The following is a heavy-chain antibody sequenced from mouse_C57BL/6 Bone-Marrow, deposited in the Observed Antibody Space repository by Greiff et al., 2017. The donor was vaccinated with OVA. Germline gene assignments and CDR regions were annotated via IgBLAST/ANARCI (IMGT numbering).Heavy chain of an antibody. V-gene: IGHV1-50*01. CDR1: GYTFTSYW. CDR2: IDPSDSYT. CDR3: ARAVYYSNPYYAMDY. J-gene: IGHJ4*01. Sequence: VQLQQPGAELVKPGASVKLSCKASGYTFTSYWMQWVKQRPGQGLEWIGEIDPSDSYTNYNQKFKGKATLTVDTSSSTAYMQLSSLTSEDSAVYYCARAVYYSNPYYAMDYWGQGTSVTVSS. D-gene: IGHD2-5*01.